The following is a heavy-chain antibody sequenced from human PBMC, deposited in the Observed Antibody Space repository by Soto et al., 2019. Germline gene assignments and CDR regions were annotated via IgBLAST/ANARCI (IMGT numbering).Heavy chain of an antibody. J-gene: IGHJ4*02. CDR2: ITGSGSTT. CDR1: GFTFSNYA. V-gene: IGHV3-23*01. D-gene: IGHD6-19*01. CDR3: VKSYSSGWYAHFDY. Sequence: EVQLLESGGGLVQPGGSLRLSCAATGFTFSNYAMSWARQAPGKGLEWVSSITGSGSTTSYADSVKGRFTISRDNSKNTLSLQINSLRAEDTAVYYCVKSYSSGWYAHFDYWGQGTLLTLSS.